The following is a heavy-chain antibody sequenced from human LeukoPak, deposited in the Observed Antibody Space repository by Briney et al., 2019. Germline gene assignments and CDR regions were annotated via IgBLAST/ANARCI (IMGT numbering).Heavy chain of an antibody. CDR2: IIPSGSHT. CDR1: GFMFSNYA. Sequence: NPGGSLRLSCAASGFMFSNYAMDWVRQAPGKGLQWVSSIIPSGSHTYLADSVKGRFTISRDNAKNSLYLQMNSLSAEDTAVYFCASEGEYTFGYFYWGQGTLVTVSS. V-gene: IGHV3-21*01. J-gene: IGHJ4*02. D-gene: IGHD5-18*01. CDR3: ASEGEYTFGYFY.